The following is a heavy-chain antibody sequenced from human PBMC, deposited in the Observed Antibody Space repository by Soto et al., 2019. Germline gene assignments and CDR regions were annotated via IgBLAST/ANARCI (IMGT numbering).Heavy chain of an antibody. V-gene: IGHV3-48*04. Sequence: PGGSLRLSCAASGFTFSTYSMNWVRPAPGKGLEWISYINYDSSSTYYADSVKGRFTISRDNAKNSLYLQMNSLRAEDTAVYYCARGRGYCSSTSCYGNYDYWGQGTLVTVSS. J-gene: IGHJ4*02. CDR2: INYDSSST. D-gene: IGHD2-2*01. CDR1: GFTFSTYS. CDR3: ARGRGYCSSTSCYGNYDY.